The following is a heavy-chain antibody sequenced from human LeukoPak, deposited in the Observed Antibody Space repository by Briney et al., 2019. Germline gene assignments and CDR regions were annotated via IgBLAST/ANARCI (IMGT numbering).Heavy chain of an antibody. Sequence: ASVKVSCKTSGYTFADYFIHWVRQAPGQGLEWMGRINANSGVTEYQQKFQGRVTMTRDTSISTAYVEVNWLISDDTAIYYCARDVSSTPNWEFDYWGQGTLVTVSS. CDR2: INANSGVT. J-gene: IGHJ4*02. CDR3: ARDVSSTPNWEFDY. D-gene: IGHD1-26*01. V-gene: IGHV1-2*06. CDR1: GYTFADYF.